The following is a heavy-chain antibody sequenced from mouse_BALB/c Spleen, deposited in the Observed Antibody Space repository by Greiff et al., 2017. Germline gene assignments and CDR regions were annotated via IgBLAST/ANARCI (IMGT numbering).Heavy chain of an antibody. CDR2: ISYDGSN. J-gene: IGHJ4*01. Sequence: EVKLQESGPGLVKPSQSLSLTCSVTGYSITSCYYWNWIRQFPGNKLEWMGYISYDGSNNYNPSLKNRISITRDTSKNQFFLKLNSVTTEDTATYYCAREDYRYDYYAMDYWGQGTSVTVSS. CDR1: GYSITSCYY. V-gene: IGHV3-6*02. CDR3: AREDYRYDYYAMDY. D-gene: IGHD2-14*01.